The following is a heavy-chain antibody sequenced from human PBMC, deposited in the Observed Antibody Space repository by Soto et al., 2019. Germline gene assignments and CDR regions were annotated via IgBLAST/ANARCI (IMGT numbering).Heavy chain of an antibody. J-gene: IGHJ4*02. CDR3: AHRRKSGTAHVSFDY. D-gene: IGHD1-7*01. CDR2: IYWNDDK. CDR1: WFSLSTNRMG. Sequence: SRPTLVNPTQTLTMRLTFSWFSLSTNRMGVAWIRQPPGKALEWLALIYWNDDKRYSPSLNSRLTITRDTSKNHVVFTLTNVDPVDTATYFCAHRRKSGTAHVSFDYCGQGIRVTVS. V-gene: IGHV2-5*01.